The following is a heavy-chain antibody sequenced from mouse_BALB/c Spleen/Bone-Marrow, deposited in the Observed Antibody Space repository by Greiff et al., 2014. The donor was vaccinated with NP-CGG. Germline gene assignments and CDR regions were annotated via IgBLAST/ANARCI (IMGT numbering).Heavy chain of an antibody. CDR1: GYTFTSYY. D-gene: IGHD3-3*01. Sequence: VQLVESGAELVKPGASVKLSCKPSGYTFTSYYMYWVKQRPGQGLEWIGGINPSNGGTNFNEKFKSKATLTVDKSSSTAYMQLSSLTSEDSAVYYCTREGTFFAYWGQGTLVTVSA. CDR2: INPSNGGT. J-gene: IGHJ3*01. CDR3: TREGTFFAY. V-gene: IGHV1S81*02.